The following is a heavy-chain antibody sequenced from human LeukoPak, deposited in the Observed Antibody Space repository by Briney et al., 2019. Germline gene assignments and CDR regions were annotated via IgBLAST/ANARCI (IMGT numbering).Heavy chain of an antibody. J-gene: IGHJ6*02. Sequence: ASVKVSCKASGGTFSSYAISWVRQAPGQGLEWMGRIIPILGIANYAQKFQGRVTITADKSTSTAYMELSSLRSEDTAVYYCARGGSILTGYGYYGMDVWGQGTTVTVSS. CDR2: IIPILGIA. V-gene: IGHV1-69*04. D-gene: IGHD3-9*01. CDR3: ARGGSILTGYGYYGMDV. CDR1: GGTFSSYA.